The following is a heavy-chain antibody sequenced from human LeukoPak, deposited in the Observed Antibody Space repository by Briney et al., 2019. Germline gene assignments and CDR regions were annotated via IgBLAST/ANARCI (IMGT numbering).Heavy chain of an antibody. Sequence: PGGSLRLSCAASGFTVSSNYMSWVRQAPGKGLEWVSVIYSGGSTYYADSVKGRFTISRDNSKNTLYLQMNSLRAEDTAVYYCARDVGIVGADDAFDIWGQGTMVTVSS. D-gene: IGHD1-26*01. V-gene: IGHV3-53*01. CDR3: ARDVGIVGADDAFDI. CDR2: IYSGGST. CDR1: GFTVSSNY. J-gene: IGHJ3*02.